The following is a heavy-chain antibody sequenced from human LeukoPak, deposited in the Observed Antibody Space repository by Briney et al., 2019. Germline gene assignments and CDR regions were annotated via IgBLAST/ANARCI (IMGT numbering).Heavy chain of an antibody. CDR1: GFSFSDYG. Sequence: GGSLRLSCEASGFSFSDYGMHWVRQAPGKGLECVALISNDGTNKFYVDPVKGRFTISRDNSKNTLYLQMDSLRTEGTAVYYCARDWARGNSYYVDYWGQGTLVTVSS. V-gene: IGHV3-30*03. CDR3: ARDWARGNSYYVDY. J-gene: IGHJ4*02. D-gene: IGHD4-23*01. CDR2: ISNDGTNK.